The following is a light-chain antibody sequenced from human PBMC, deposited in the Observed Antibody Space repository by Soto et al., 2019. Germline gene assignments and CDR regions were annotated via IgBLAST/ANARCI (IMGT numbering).Light chain of an antibody. CDR1: SSNIGAGYD. V-gene: IGLV1-40*01. CDR3: QSYDSSLSGSRV. CDR2: GNS. Sequence: QSVLTQPASVSGAPGQRVTISCTGSSSNIGAGYDVHWYQQLPGTAPKLLIYGNSNRPSGVPVRFSGSKSGTSASLAITGLQAEDEADYYCQSYDSSLSGSRVFGTGTKLTVL. J-gene: IGLJ1*01.